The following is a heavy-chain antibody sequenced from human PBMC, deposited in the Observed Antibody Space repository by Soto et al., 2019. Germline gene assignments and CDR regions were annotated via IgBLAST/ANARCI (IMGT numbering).Heavy chain of an antibody. CDR1: RFTFSSYA. Sequence: EVQLLESGGGLVQPGGSLVLSCAASRFTFSSYAMSSVRQAPGKGLEWVSSISGGGNDAYYADSVKGRFTISRDNSQNTLYLQMSSLRADDTAVYYCARSLFLASTDTEAFDYWGQGALVTVSS. D-gene: IGHD3-3*02. CDR3: ARSLFLASTDTEAFDY. CDR2: ISGGGNDA. V-gene: IGHV3-23*01. J-gene: IGHJ4*02.